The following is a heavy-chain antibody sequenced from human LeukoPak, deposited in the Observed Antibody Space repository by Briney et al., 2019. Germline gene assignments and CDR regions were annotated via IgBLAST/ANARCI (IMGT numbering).Heavy chain of an antibody. V-gene: IGHV1-69*05. J-gene: IGHJ5*02. D-gene: IGHD6-13*01. Sequence: SVKVSCKASGGTFSSYAISWVRQAPGQGLEWMGGIIPIFGTANYAQKFQGRVTITTDESTSTAYMELSSLRSEDTAVYYCARGSRRAGAGGWFDPWGQGTLVTLSS. CDR2: IIPIFGTA. CDR1: GGTFSSYA. CDR3: ARGSRRAGAGGWFDP.